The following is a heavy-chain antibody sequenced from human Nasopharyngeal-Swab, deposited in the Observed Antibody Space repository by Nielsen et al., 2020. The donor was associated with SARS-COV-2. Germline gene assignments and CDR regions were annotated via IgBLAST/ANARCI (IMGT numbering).Heavy chain of an antibody. D-gene: IGHD3-10*01. CDR3: ARATGGFGMDV. J-gene: IGHJ6*02. CDR2: IWYDGSNK. V-gene: IGHV3-33*01. CDR1: GFTFSTYG. Sequence: GESLKISCAASGFTFSTYGMHWVRQAPGKGLEWVAVIWYDGSNKDYADSVKGRFTISRDNSKNTLYLQMNSLRAEDTAVYYCARATGGFGMDVWGQGTTVTVSS.